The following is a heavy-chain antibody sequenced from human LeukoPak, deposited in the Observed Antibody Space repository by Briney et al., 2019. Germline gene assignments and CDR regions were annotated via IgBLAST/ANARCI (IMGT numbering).Heavy chain of an antibody. CDR2: INPNSGGT. CDR1: GYTFTGYY. J-gene: IGHJ4*02. D-gene: IGHD6-13*01. V-gene: IGHV1-2*06. CDR3: ARDRVSSSWQLDY. Sequence: ASVTVSCKASGYTFTGYYMHWVRQAPGQGLEWMGRINPNSGGTNYAQKFQGRVTMTRDTSISTAYMELSRLRSDDTAVYYCARDRVSSSWQLDYWGQGTLVTVSS.